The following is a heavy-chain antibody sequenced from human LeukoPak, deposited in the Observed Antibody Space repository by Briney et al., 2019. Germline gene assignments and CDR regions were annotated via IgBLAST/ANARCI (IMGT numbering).Heavy chain of an antibody. Sequence: GGSLRLSCAASGFSLSNYWMNWVRQAPGKGLEWVANIKQDGSEKNYADSVRGRFTISRDNAKNSLILQMNTLRDEDTAVYYCARGVWAPFDYWGQGTLVTVSS. CDR3: ARGVWAPFDY. J-gene: IGHJ4*02. CDR1: GFSLSNYW. CDR2: IKQDGSEK. V-gene: IGHV3-7*01. D-gene: IGHD7-27*01.